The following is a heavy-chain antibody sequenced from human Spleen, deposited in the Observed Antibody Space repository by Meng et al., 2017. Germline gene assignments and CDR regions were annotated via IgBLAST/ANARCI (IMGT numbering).Heavy chain of an antibody. CDR1: GGSISSSNW. CDR2: IYHSGST. CDR3: ARDPHDYGGNVRFDY. Sequence: QGRLQESGPGLVKPSGTLSLTCAVSGGSISSSNWWSWVRQPPGKGLEWIGEIYHSGSTNYNPSLKSRVTISVDKSKNQFSLKLSSVTAADTAVYYCARDPHDYGGNVRFDYWGQETLVTVSS. D-gene: IGHD4-23*01. V-gene: IGHV4-4*02. J-gene: IGHJ4*02.